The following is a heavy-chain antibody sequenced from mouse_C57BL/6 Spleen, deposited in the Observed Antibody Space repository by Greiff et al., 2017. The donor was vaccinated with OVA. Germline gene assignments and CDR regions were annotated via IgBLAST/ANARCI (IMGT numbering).Heavy chain of an antibody. J-gene: IGHJ3*01. CDR3: ARGATVEDGGFVY. V-gene: IGHV1-69*01. Sequence: QVQLQQPGAELVMPGASVKLSCKASGYTFTSYWMHWVKQRPGQGLEWIGEIDPSDSYTNYNQKFKGKSTLTVDKSSSTAYMQLSSLTSEDSAVYYCARGATVEDGGFVYWGQGTLVTVSA. CDR2: IDPSDSYT. D-gene: IGHD1-1*01. CDR1: GYTFTSYW.